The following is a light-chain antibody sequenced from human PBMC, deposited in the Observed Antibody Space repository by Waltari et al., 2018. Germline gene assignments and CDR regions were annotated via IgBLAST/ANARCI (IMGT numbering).Light chain of an antibody. V-gene: IGLV2-14*01. CDR3: TSYTSSATLV. J-gene: IGLJ3*02. Sequence: QSALTQPASVPGSPGPSIAISCTGTRSDVGGSNPVSWYRHHPGDAPKLMIYDVTTRPSGFSDSFSGSKSGNTASLTISGLQAEDEADYYCTSYTSSATLVFGGGTKLTVL. CDR1: RSDVGGSNP. CDR2: DVT.